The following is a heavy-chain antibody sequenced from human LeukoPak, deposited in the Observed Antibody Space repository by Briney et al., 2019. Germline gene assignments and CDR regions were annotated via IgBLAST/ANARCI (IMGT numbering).Heavy chain of an antibody. CDR3: ARQVVVTNYYYYYYMDV. Sequence: ASVKVSCKASGYTFTSYGISWVRQAPGQGLEWMGWISAYNGNTNYAQKLQGRVTMTTDTSTSTAYMELRSLRSDDTAVYYCARQVVVTNYYYYYYMDVWGKGTTVTVSS. CDR1: GYTFTSYG. J-gene: IGHJ6*03. CDR2: ISAYNGNT. D-gene: IGHD3-22*01. V-gene: IGHV1-18*01.